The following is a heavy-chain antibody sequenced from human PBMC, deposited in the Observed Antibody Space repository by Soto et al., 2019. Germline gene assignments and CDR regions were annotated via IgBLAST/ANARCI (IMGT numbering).Heavy chain of an antibody. CDR1: GFTFSSYG. CDR2: ISYDGSNK. V-gene: IGHV3-30*18. J-gene: IGHJ4*02. Sequence: QVQLVESGGGVVQPGRSLRLSCAASGFTFSSYGMHWVRQAPGKGLEWVAVISYDGSNKYYADSVKGRFTISRDNSKNPLYLQMNSLRAEEAAVYYCAKATGEGGGGCEDWGPGTLVTVSS. D-gene: IGHD3-16*01. CDR3: AKATGEGGGGCED.